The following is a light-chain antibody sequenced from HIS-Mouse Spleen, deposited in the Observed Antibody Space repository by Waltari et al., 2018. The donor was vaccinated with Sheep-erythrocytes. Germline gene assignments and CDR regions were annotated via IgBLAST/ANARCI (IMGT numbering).Light chain of an antibody. CDR3: QQYYSYPPT. J-gene: IGKJ1*01. Sequence: AIRMTQSPSSFSASTGDRVTITCRASQGISSYLAWYQQKPGKAPKLLIYAASTLQSGVASRFSGSGSGTDFTLTISCLQSEDFATDYCQQYYSYPPTFGQGTKVEIK. CDR1: QGISSY. V-gene: IGKV1-8*01. CDR2: AAS.